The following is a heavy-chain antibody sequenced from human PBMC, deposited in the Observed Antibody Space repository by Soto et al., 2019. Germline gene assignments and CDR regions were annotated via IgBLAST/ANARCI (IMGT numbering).Heavy chain of an antibody. V-gene: IGHV3-23*01. Sequence: PAGSLRPSCAASGFTFGSYAMSWVRQAPGKVLEWVSVISGSGGYTYYADSVKGRFTISRDNSKNTLYLQMNSLRADDTAVYYCVKDLLMPIADSMDVWGQGTTVTVSS. D-gene: IGHD6-13*01. CDR2: ISGSGGYT. CDR1: GFTFGSYA. J-gene: IGHJ6*02. CDR3: VKDLLMPIADSMDV.